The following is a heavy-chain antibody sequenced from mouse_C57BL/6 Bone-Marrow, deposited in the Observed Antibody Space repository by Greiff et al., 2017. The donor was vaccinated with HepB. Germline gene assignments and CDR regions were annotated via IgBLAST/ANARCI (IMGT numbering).Heavy chain of an antibody. CDR1: GYSITSGYY. D-gene: IGHD2-4*01. CDR2: ISYDGSN. J-gene: IGHJ4*01. CDR3: ARDYDYDVDAMDY. Sequence: ESGPGLVKPSQSLSLTCSVTGYSITSGYYWNWIRQFPGNKLEWMGYISYDGSNNYNPSLKNRISITRDTSKNQFFLKLNSVTTEDTATYYCARDYDYDVDAMDYWGQGTSVTVSS. V-gene: IGHV3-6*01.